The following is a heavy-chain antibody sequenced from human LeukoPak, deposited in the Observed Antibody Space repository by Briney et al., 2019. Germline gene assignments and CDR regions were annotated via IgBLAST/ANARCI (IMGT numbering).Heavy chain of an antibody. D-gene: IGHD5-18*01. V-gene: IGHV3-30-3*01. CDR3: ARDLGDTAMDPNYYYYGMDV. CDR2: ISYDGSNK. CDR1: GFAFSSYA. J-gene: IGHJ6*02. Sequence: GRSLRLSCAASGFAFSSYAMHWVRQAPGKGLEWVAVISYDGSNKYYADSVKGRFTISRDNSKNTLYLQMNSLRAEDTAVYYCARDLGDTAMDPNYYYYGMDVWGQGTTVTVSS.